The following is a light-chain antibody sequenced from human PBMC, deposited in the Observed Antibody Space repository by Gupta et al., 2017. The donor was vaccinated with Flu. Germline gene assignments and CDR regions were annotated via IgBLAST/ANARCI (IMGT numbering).Light chain of an antibody. CDR2: QDK. J-gene: IGLJ1*01. CDR1: NLGEKY. Sequence: SYELTQPLSVSVFPGQTAVVTCSGHNLGEKYTSWYQQKPGQSPLMVIYQDKKRPSGIPERFSGSNSRDTATLTISGTQAMDEAVYYCQAWDDNTGGVFGGGTRVTVL. V-gene: IGLV3-1*01. CDR3: QAWDDNTGGV.